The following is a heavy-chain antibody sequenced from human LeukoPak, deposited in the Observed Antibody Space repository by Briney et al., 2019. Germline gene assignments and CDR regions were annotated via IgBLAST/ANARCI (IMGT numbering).Heavy chain of an antibody. J-gene: IGHJ3*02. CDR2: ISSSSRYI. V-gene: IGHV3-21*01. Sequence: GGSLRLSCAASGFTFSSYSMNWVGQAPGKGLEWVSSISSSSRYIYYADSVKGRLSISRDNAKNSLYLQMNSLRAADTAVYYCARDRIIYGDYGDAFDIWGQGTMVTVSS. CDR3: ARDRIIYGDYGDAFDI. CDR1: GFTFSSYS. D-gene: IGHD4-17*01.